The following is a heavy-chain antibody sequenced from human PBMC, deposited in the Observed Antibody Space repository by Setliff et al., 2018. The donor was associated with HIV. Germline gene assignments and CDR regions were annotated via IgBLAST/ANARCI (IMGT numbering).Heavy chain of an antibody. CDR2: IIPILGIA. D-gene: IGHD5-12*01. CDR1: GDTFNNCA. J-gene: IGHJ3*02. Sequence: SVKVSCKASGDTFNNCAVTWVRQAPGQGLEWMGGIIPILGIANYAQKFQGRVTITADESTSTAYMELSSLRSEDTAVYYCARDPMATITGDAFDIWGQGTMVTVSS. CDR3: ARDPMATITGDAFDI. V-gene: IGHV1-69*10.